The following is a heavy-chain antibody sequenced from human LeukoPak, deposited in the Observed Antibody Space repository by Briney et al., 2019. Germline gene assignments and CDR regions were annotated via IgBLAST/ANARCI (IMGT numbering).Heavy chain of an antibody. CDR1: GGSISNYF. V-gene: IGHV4-59*01. CDR3: AREGHDSSAFDY. D-gene: IGHD3-22*01. CDR2: IYYSGNT. Sequence: SETLSLTCTVSGGSISNYFWSWIRQAPGKGLEYIGFIYYSGNTNYNPSFKSRVTISVDTSKNQFSLKLSSVTAADTAVYYCAREGHDSSAFDYWGQGTLVTVSS. J-gene: IGHJ4*02.